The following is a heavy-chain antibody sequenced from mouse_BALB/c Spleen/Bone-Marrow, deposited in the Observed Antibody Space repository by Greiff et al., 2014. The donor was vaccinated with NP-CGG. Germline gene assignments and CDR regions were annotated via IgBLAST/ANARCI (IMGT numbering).Heavy chain of an antibody. CDR1: GFSLTSYG. D-gene: IGHD1-2*01. Sequence: VQLVESGPGLVAPSQTLSITCTVSGFSLTSYGVHWVRQSPGKGLEWLGVIWAGGSTNYNSALMSGLSISKDNSKSQVFLKMNSLQTDDTAMYYCARYYYGFLDYWGQGTTLTVSS. J-gene: IGHJ2*01. CDR2: IWAGGST. CDR3: ARYYYGFLDY. V-gene: IGHV2-9*02.